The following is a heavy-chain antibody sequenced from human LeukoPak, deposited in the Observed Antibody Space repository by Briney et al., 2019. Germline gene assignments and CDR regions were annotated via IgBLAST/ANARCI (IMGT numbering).Heavy chain of an antibody. J-gene: IGHJ5*02. Sequence: GASVKVSCKASGYTFTNYAMHWVRQAPGQRLEWMGWINDGNDNTKYSQKFKCRVTLTMDTSASTTYIERRRRRSEDTAVYYCVRVGGNYDILTGYRYNWFDPWGQGTLVTVSS. CDR2: INDGNDNT. D-gene: IGHD3-9*01. CDR3: VRVGGNYDILTGYRYNWFDP. CDR1: GYTFTNYA. V-gene: IGHV1-3*01.